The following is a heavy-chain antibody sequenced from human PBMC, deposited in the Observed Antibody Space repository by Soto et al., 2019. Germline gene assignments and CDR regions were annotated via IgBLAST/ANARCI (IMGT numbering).Heavy chain of an antibody. Sequence: GGSLRLSCAASGFTFSSYAMSWVRQAPGKGLEWVSAISGSGGSTYYADSVKGRFTISRDNSKNTLYLQMNSLGAEDAAVYYCAKGGIFGVVIIGAFDIWGQGTMVTVSS. CDR3: AKGGIFGVVIIGAFDI. CDR1: GFTFSSYA. V-gene: IGHV3-23*01. D-gene: IGHD3-3*01. CDR2: ISGSGGST. J-gene: IGHJ3*02.